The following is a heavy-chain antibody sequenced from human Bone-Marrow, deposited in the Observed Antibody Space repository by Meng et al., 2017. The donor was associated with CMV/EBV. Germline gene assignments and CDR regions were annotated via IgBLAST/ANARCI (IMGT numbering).Heavy chain of an antibody. CDR1: GYTFTGYY. D-gene: IGHD2-2*01. CDR2: INPNSGGT. J-gene: IGHJ5*02. CDR3: AREVVVVSADISGFDP. V-gene: IGHV1-2*02. Sequence: ASVKVSCKASGYTFTGYYMHWVRQAPGQGLEWMGWINPNSGGTNYAQKFQGRVTMTRDTSISTAYMELSRLRSDDTAVYYCAREVVVVSADISGFDPWGQGTLVTVSS.